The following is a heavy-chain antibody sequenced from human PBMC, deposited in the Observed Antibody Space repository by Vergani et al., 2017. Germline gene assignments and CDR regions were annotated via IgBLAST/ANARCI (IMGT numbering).Heavy chain of an antibody. CDR1: GGSFSGYY. V-gene: IGHV4-34*01. CDR3: VRDPWESGGPYSGC. CDR2: ISHSGYT. J-gene: IGHJ4*02. D-gene: IGHD2-15*01. Sequence: QVQLQQWGAGLLKPSETLSLTCAVYGGSFSGYYWGWIRQPPGKGLEWIGSISHSGYTFYSPSLKSRVSMSVDTSKNQFSLRVNSVTAADTAVYYCVRDPWESGGPYSGCWGRGTLVSVSS.